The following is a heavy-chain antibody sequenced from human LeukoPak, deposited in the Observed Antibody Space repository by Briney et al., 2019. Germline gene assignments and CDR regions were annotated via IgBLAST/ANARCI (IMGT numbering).Heavy chain of an antibody. J-gene: IGHJ4*02. CDR1: GYSFTSYW. CDR2: IYPGDSDT. Sequence: GESLKISCKVSGYSFTSYWIGWVRQMPGKGLEWMGIIYPGDSDTRYSPSFQGQVTISADKSSSTTYLQWSTLKASDTAMYYCARPYSTGWYPFDYWGQGTLGTVSS. CDR3: ARPYSTGWYPFDY. V-gene: IGHV5-51*01. D-gene: IGHD6-19*01.